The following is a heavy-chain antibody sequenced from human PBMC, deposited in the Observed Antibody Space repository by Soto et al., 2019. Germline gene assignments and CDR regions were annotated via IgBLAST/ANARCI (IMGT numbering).Heavy chain of an antibody. CDR2: IDPSDSYT. V-gene: IGHV5-10-1*01. D-gene: IGHD6-19*01. CDR3: ARHLGEQWLDFDY. Sequence: GESLKISCKGFGYTFTSYWINWVRQMPGKGLEWMGRIDPSDSYTDYSPSFQGHVTISADKSINTAFLEWSSLKASDTAMYYCARHLGEQWLDFDYWGQGTLVTVSS. J-gene: IGHJ4*02. CDR1: GYTFTSYW.